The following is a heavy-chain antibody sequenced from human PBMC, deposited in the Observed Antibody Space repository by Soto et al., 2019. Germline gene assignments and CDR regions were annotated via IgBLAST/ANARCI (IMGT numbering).Heavy chain of an antibody. Sequence: GASVKVSCKASGGTFSSYAISWVRQAPGQGLEWMGGIIPIFGTANYAQKFQGRVTITADESTSTAYMELSSLRSEDTAVYYCARDYSNYDGWFDPWGQGTLVTVSS. CDR3: ARDYSNYDGWFDP. J-gene: IGHJ5*02. CDR2: IIPIFGTA. V-gene: IGHV1-69*13. D-gene: IGHD4-4*01. CDR1: GGTFSSYA.